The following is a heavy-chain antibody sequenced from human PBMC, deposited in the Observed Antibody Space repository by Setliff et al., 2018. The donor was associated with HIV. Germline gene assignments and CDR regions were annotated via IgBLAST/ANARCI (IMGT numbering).Heavy chain of an antibody. J-gene: IGHJ4*02. CDR2: IHYTGTT. CDR1: GDSIKGPWW. D-gene: IGHD5-12*01. V-gene: IGHV4-59*08. Sequence: SETLSLTCTVSGDSIKGPWWWSWIRQSPGKGLEWTGNIHYTGTTHYNPSLKSRVTMSVDTSKNQFSLIVSSVTAADTATYYCARHQSGYNFSPFDNWGLGSLVTVSS. CDR3: ARHQSGYNFSPFDN.